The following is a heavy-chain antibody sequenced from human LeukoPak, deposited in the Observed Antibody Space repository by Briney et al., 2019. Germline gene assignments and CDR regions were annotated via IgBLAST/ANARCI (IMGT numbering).Heavy chain of an antibody. CDR3: AAGQTLRFLEIDAFDI. CDR2: IVVGSGNT. J-gene: IGHJ3*02. V-gene: IGHV1-58*01. CDR1: GFTFTSSA. Sequence: SVKVSCKASGFTFTSSAVQWVRQARGQRLEWIGWIVVGSGNTNYAQKFQERVTITRDMSTSTAYMELGSLRSEDTAVYYCAAGQTLRFLEIDAFDIWGRGIMVTVSS. D-gene: IGHD3-3*01.